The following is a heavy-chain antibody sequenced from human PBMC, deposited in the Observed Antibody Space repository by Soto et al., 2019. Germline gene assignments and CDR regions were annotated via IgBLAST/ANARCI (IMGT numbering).Heavy chain of an antibody. J-gene: IGHJ6*02. CDR1: GFTFSSYG. V-gene: IGHV3-30*03. D-gene: IGHD1-26*01. Sequence: GGTLRLSCAASGFTFSSYGMHWVRQAPGKGLEWVAVISYDGSNKYYADSVKGRFTISRDNSKNTLYLQMNSLRAEDTAVYYCATDVVVGATAGLGDYYYYGMDVWGQGTTVTVSS. CDR3: ATDVVVGATAGLGDYYYYGMDV. CDR2: ISYDGSNK.